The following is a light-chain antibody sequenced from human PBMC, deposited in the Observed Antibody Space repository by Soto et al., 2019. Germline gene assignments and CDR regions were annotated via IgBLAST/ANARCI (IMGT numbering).Light chain of an antibody. CDR3: QQYNNWPPPIT. CDR1: QSVSSS. CDR2: GAS. Sequence: PGERVTLSCRASQSVSSSFLAWYQQKRGQPPRLLIYGASTRATGIPARFSGSGSGTEFTLTISSLQSEDFAVYYCQQYNNWPPPITFGQGTRLEIK. J-gene: IGKJ5*01. V-gene: IGKV3-15*01.